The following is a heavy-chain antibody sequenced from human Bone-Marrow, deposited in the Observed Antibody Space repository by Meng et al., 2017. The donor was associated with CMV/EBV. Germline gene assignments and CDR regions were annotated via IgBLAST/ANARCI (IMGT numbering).Heavy chain of an antibody. CDR2: IIPIFGTA. D-gene: IGHD1-1*01. CDR1: GGTFSSYA. CDR3: ARDTYNWNDARWFDP. V-gene: IGHV1-69*05. Sequence: SGGTFSSYAISWVLQAPGQGLEWMGEIIPIFGTANYAQKFQGRVTITTDESTSTAYMELSSLRSEDTAVYYCARDTYNWNDARWFDPWGQGTLVTVSS. J-gene: IGHJ5*02.